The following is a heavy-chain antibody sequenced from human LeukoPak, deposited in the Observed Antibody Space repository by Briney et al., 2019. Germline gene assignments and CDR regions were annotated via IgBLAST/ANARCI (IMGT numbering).Heavy chain of an antibody. Sequence: GGSLRLSCAASGFTFSSYWMSWVRQAPGEGLEWVAKINQDGTEKAYVDSVRGRFTISRDNAKNSLYLQMNSLRAEDTAVYYCATEVLYYGSGSYNDYWGQGTLVTVSS. CDR1: GFTFSSYW. D-gene: IGHD3-10*01. CDR2: INQDGTEK. CDR3: ATEVLYYGSGSYNDY. J-gene: IGHJ4*02. V-gene: IGHV3-7*04.